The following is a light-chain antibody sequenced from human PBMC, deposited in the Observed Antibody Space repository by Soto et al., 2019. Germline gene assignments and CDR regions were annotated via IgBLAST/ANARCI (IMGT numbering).Light chain of an antibody. J-gene: IGKJ2*01. CDR3: LQHNTYPYT. V-gene: IGKV1-17*01. Sequence: DIQMTQSPSSLSASVGDRVTITCRASQGISNLLGWFQHKPGKAPKRLIYAASSLQGGVPSRFSGSRSGTEFTLTITGLQPEDLADYYCLQHNTYPYTFGQGTKLEIK. CDR1: QGISNL. CDR2: AAS.